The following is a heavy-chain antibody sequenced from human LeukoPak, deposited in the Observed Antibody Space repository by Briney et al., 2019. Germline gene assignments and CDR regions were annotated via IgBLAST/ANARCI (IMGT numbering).Heavy chain of an antibody. CDR3: TTDFPSATLHYYYMDV. Sequence: PGGSLRLSCTASGFTVGDYAMSWFRQAPGKGLEWVGFIRSKAYGGTTEYAASVKGRFTISRDDSKNTLYLQMNSLKTEDTAVYYCTTDFPSATLHYYYMDVWGKGTTVTISS. D-gene: IGHD2/OR15-2a*01. V-gene: IGHV3-49*03. J-gene: IGHJ6*03. CDR1: GFTVGDYA. CDR2: IRSKAYGGTT.